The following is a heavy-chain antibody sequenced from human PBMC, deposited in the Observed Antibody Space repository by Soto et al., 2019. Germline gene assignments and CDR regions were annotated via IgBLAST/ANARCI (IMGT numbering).Heavy chain of an antibody. CDR3: ARTHSEDSYYYDSSGFDY. Sequence: PSETLSLTCTVSGGSISSGGYYWSWIRQHPGKGLEWIGYIYYSGSTYYNPSLKSRVTISVDTSKNQFSLKLSSVTAADTAVYYCARTHSEDSYYYDSSGFDYWGQGTLVTVSS. V-gene: IGHV4-31*03. J-gene: IGHJ4*02. CDR2: IYYSGST. CDR1: GGSISSGGYY. D-gene: IGHD3-22*01.